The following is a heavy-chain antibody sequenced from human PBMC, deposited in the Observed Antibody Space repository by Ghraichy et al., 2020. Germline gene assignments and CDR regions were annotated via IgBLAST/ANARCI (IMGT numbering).Heavy chain of an antibody. J-gene: IGHJ4*02. CDR2: MSYDGSSS. CDR3: AKAADGSVSYPVDY. D-gene: IGHD3-10*01. CDR1: DFTFSSYG. V-gene: IGHV3-30*18. Sequence: GESLRLSCAASDFTFSSYGMHWVRQAPGKGLEWVAVMSYDGSSSYYTDSVKGRFTISRDNSKNTLYLQMNSLRAEDTAVYYCAKAADGSVSYPVDYWGQGTLVTVSS.